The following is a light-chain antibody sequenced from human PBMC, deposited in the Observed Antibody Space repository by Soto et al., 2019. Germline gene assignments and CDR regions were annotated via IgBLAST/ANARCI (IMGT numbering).Light chain of an antibody. Sequence: DIQMTQSPSSLSASVGDRVTITCRASQSIGRYLNWYHQKSGKAPKLLIYLASSLQGGVPSRFSGSGSGTDFTLTISSLQPEDFGTYYCQQSHSTPITFGQGTRLEIK. CDR2: LAS. V-gene: IGKV1-39*01. CDR1: QSIGRY. J-gene: IGKJ5*01. CDR3: QQSHSTPIT.